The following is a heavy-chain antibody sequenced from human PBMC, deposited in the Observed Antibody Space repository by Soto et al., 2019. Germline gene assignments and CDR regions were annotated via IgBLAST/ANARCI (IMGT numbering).Heavy chain of an antibody. J-gene: IGHJ4*02. CDR1: GGSISSGAYY. Sequence: QVQLQESGPGLVKPSQTLSLTCTVSGGSISSGAYYWSWIRQHPGKGLEGIGYIYHSGSTYYNPSLRSRVTISVDTSKNHFSLKLRSVTAADTAVYYCARGITAAGTTDYWGQGTLVTVSS. CDR3: ARGITAAGTTDY. V-gene: IGHV4-31*03. D-gene: IGHD6-13*01. CDR2: IYHSGST.